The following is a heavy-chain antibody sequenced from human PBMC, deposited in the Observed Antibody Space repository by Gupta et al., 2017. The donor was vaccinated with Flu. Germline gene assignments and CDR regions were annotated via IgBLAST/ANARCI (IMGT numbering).Heavy chain of an antibody. D-gene: IGHD2-2*02. CDR2: ISWNSASV. V-gene: IGHV3-9*01. J-gene: IGHJ4*02. Sequence: RQPPGGGLEWVSGISWNSASVAYSDSLKGRFTISRDNAKNSLYLQMDSLRPEDTAFYYCVKDMGSVVVPAAIDWGQGTLVIVSS. CDR3: VKDMGSVVVPAAID.